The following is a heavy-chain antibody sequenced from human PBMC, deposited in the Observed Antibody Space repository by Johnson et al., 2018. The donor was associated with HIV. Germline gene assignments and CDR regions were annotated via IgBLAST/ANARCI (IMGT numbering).Heavy chain of an antibody. CDR2: ISYDGSNK. D-gene: IGHD1-26*01. J-gene: IGHJ3*02. CDR1: GFTFSSYA. V-gene: IGHV3-30-3*01. CDR3: ARDLRVGAIDGFDI. Sequence: VQLVESGGGVVQPGRSLRLSCAASGFTFSSYAMHWVRQAPGKGLEWVAVISYDGSNKYYADSVKGRFTISRDNAKNSLFLQMNSLRADDTAVFYCARDLRVGAIDGFDIWGQGTMVTVSS.